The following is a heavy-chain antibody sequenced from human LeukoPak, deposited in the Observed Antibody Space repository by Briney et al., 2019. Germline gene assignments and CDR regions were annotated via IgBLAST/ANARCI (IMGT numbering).Heavy chain of an antibody. D-gene: IGHD6-25*01. CDR1: GFTVSGNY. J-gene: IGHJ4*02. CDR2: IYTAGST. V-gene: IGHV3-53*01. Sequence: QAWGSLRLSCAASGFTVSGNYMSWVRQGPGKGLEWVSVIYTAGSTYNAYSVKGRFTISRDKSKNTLYLQMNTLRAADTAVYFCAGGNTWPGLSYWGQGTLLTVSS. CDR3: AGGNTWPGLSY.